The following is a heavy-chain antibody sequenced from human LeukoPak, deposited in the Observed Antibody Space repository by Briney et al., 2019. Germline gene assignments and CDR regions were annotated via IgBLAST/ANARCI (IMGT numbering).Heavy chain of an antibody. CDR2: IDSDGSAT. D-gene: IGHD4-11*01. V-gene: IGHV3-74*03. CDR3: ARAPNRDSKNQFDP. CDR1: GFTFSSYW. Sequence: GGSLRLSCAASGFTFSSYWMHWVRQAPGKGLVWVSRIDSDGSATKYADSVKGRFTIPRDNAKNTLYLQMNSLRAEDTAVYYCARAPNRDSKNQFDPWGQGTLVTVSS. J-gene: IGHJ5*02.